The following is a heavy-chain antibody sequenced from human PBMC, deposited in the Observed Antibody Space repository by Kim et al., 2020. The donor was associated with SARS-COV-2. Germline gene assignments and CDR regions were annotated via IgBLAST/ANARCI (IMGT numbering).Heavy chain of an antibody. D-gene: IGHD1-26*01. Sequence: ASVKVSCKASGYTFTGYYMHWVRQAPGQGLEWMGWINPNSGGTNYAQKFQGRVTMTRDTSISTAYMELSRLRSDDTAVYYCATWTTTLFALDYWGQGTLVTVSS. J-gene: IGHJ4*02. CDR2: INPNSGGT. V-gene: IGHV1-2*02. CDR1: GYTFTGYY. CDR3: ATWTTTLFALDY.